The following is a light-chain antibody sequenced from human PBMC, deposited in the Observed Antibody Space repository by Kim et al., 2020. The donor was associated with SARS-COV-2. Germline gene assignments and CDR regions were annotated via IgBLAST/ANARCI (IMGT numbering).Light chain of an antibody. CDR1: QSVGRY. Sequence: EIVLTQSPTTLSLSPGERATLSCRTSQSVGRYLAWYQQKPGQAPRLLIYDASTRAPGIPARFIGSGSETDFTLTISSLEPEDFAVYYCQQRSKWRTLGQGTRVEIK. J-gene: IGKJ1*01. CDR3: QQRSKWRT. V-gene: IGKV3-11*01. CDR2: DAS.